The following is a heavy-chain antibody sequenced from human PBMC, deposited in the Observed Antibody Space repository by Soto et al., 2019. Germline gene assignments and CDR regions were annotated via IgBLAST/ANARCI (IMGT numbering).Heavy chain of an antibody. D-gene: IGHD5-18*01. CDR1: GGTFSSYA. V-gene: IGHV1-69*12. CDR3: ARAIRRIPLWQSNYYYDYGMDV. J-gene: IGHJ6*02. CDR2: IIPIFGTA. Sequence: QVQLVQSGAEVKKPGSSVKVSCKASGGTFSSYAISWVRQAPGQGLEWMGGIIPIFGTANYAQKFQGRVTITADESTITADMELSSLRSADPAVYYCARAIRRIPLWQSNYYYDYGMDVWGQGTTVTVSS.